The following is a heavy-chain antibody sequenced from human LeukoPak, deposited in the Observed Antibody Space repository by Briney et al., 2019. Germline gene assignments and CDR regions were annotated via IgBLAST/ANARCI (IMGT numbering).Heavy chain of an antibody. J-gene: IGHJ4*02. CDR1: GGSISSYY. V-gene: IGHV4-59*01. D-gene: IGHD3-10*01. Sequence: PSETLSLTCTVSGGSISSYYWSWIRQSSGMGLEWIGSIYYNGATDYNPSLKSRVTISADTSNNQFSLRLRSVTAADTAVYYCAREITLTRYKYGLGFNYWGQGTLVTVSS. CDR3: AREITLTRYKYGLGFNY. CDR2: IYYNGAT.